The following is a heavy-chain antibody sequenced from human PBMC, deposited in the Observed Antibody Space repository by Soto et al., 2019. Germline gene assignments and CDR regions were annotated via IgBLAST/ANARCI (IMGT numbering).Heavy chain of an antibody. D-gene: IGHD3-3*01. CDR1: GYPVTAYY. Sequence: QLHLVQSGAVVKKPGASVTVSCSASGYPVTAYYMHWVRQAPGRGLEWMGGINPATGAAKYTQTSQGRVTMTRDTSPSTVFMELSGLTSEATAVFYCARGGGVGVAGSAAFDMWGQGTLVTVSS. J-gene: IGHJ3*02. V-gene: IGHV1-2*02. CDR3: ARGGGVGVAGSAAFDM. CDR2: INPATGAA.